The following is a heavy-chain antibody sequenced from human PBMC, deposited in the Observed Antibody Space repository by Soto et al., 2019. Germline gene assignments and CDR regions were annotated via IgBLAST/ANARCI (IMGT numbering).Heavy chain of an antibody. V-gene: IGHV3-9*01. J-gene: IGHJ4*02. Sequence: EVQLVESGEGLVQPGRSLRLSCAASGFTFDDYAMHWVRQAPGKGLEWVSGISWNSGSIGYADSVKGRFTISRDNAKNSLYLQMNSLRAEDTALYYCAKDIGLMVYAIGIDYWGQGTLVTVSS. CDR2: ISWNSGSI. CDR1: GFTFDDYA. D-gene: IGHD2-8*01. CDR3: AKDIGLMVYAIGIDY.